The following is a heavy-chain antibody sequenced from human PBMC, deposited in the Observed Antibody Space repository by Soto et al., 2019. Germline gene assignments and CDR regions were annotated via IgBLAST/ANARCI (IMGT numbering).Heavy chain of an antibody. V-gene: IGHV3-13*01. D-gene: IGHD3-9*01. Sequence: GGSLRLSCAASGFTFSSYDMHWVRQATGKGLEWVSAIGTAGDTYYPGSVKGRFTISRENAKNSLYLQMNSLRAGDTAVYYCARGGRTGMEYYYYYYGMDVWGQGTTVTVSS. CDR2: IGTAGDT. CDR1: GFTFSSYD. CDR3: ARGGRTGMEYYYYYYGMDV. J-gene: IGHJ6*02.